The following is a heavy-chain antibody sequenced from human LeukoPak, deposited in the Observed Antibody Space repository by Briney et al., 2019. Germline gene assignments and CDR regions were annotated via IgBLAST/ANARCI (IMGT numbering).Heavy chain of an antibody. CDR1: GDSISSGDYY. CDR2: IYYSGST. CDR3: ARPNYYDSSGFAFDI. V-gene: IGHV4-61*08. D-gene: IGHD3-22*01. J-gene: IGHJ3*02. Sequence: PSETLSLACTDSGDSISSGDYYWSWIRQPPGKGVEWIGYIYYSGSTNYNPSLKSRVTISVDTSKNQFSLKLSSVTAADTAVYYCARPNYYDSSGFAFDISGQGTMVTVSS.